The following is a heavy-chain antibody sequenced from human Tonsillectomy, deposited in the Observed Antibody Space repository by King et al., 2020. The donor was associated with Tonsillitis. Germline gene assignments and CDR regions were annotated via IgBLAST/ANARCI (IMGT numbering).Heavy chain of an antibody. Sequence: VQLVESGAEVKKPGESLKISCKGTGYSFSTYWIGWVRQMPGKGLEWMGIIYPSDSDTRYSPSFQGQVTISADKSISTAYLHWSSLKASDTAMYYWARLEGDTYSGVDYWGQGTLVTVSS. V-gene: IGHV5-51*01. D-gene: IGHD2-21*01. CDR2: IYPSDSDT. CDR3: ARLEGDTYSGVDY. CDR1: GYSFSTYW. J-gene: IGHJ4*02.